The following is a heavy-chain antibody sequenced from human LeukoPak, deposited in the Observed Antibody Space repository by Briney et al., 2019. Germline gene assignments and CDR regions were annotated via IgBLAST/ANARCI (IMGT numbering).Heavy chain of an antibody. V-gene: IGHV3-30*02. CDR1: GFTFSDYG. CDR2: IRYDQSNN. J-gene: IGHJ4*02. D-gene: IGHD6-13*01. Sequence: GGSLKLSCGASGFTFSDYGMHWVRQAPGKGLEWVAFIRYDQSNNYYAESVKGRFTISRDNSKNTLYLQMNSLRPEDTAVYYCAKDPRIAAATGVNWGQGTLVTVSS. CDR3: AKDPRIAAATGVN.